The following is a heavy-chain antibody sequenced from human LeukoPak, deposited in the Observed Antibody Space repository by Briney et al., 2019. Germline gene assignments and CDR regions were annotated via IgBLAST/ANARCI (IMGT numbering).Heavy chain of an antibody. V-gene: IGHV3-48*03. D-gene: IGHD4-17*01. Sequence: GGSLRLSCAASGFTFSSYEMNWVRQAPGKGLEWIPYISTSGSTIYYADSVKGRFTISRDNAKNSLYLQMNSLRAEDTAVYYCAREPPTVTALFNYWGQGTLVTVSS. J-gene: IGHJ4*02. CDR2: ISTSGSTI. CDR1: GFTFSSYE. CDR3: AREPPTVTALFNY.